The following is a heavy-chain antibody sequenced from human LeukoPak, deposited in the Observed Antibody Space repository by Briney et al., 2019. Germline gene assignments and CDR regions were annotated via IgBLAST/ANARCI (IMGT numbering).Heavy chain of an antibody. CDR1: GGSISSYY. Sequence: SETLSLTCTISGGSISSYYWSWIRQPPGKGLEWIGCIYYTGSTYYDPSLKSRVTISVDTSKNQFSLKVSSVTAADTAVYYCARVFDSGSQAYFYYMDVWGKGTTVTIFS. J-gene: IGHJ6*03. CDR3: ARVFDSGSQAYFYYMDV. V-gene: IGHV4-59*01. CDR2: IYYTGST. D-gene: IGHD3-10*01.